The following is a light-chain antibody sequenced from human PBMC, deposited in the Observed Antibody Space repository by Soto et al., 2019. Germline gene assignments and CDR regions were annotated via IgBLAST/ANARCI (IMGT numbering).Light chain of an antibody. CDR1: QSVSSN. J-gene: IGKJ1*01. V-gene: IGKV3-15*01. Sequence: IVMTQSPATLSVSPGERATLFCRASQSVSSNLAWYQQKPGQAPRLLIYGASTKATGIPARFRGSGSGTEFTLTISSLQSEDFAVYYCQQYNNWPPWTFGQGTKVEIK. CDR2: GAS. CDR3: QQYNNWPPWT.